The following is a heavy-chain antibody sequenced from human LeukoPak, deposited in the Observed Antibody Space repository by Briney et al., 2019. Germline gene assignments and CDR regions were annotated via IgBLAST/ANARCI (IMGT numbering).Heavy chain of an antibody. CDR2: ISSQI. D-gene: IGHD3-10*01. CDR1: GFTFSNYE. Sequence: GGSLRLSCAASGFTFSNYEMNWVRQAPGKGLEWVSYISSQIYYADFVKGQLTISRDDAKNSLYPQMNSLRAEDTAIYYWARGQTKVRGVIEPFDYWGQGTLVTVSS. V-gene: IGHV3-48*03. J-gene: IGHJ4*02. CDR3: ARGQTKVRGVIEPFDY.